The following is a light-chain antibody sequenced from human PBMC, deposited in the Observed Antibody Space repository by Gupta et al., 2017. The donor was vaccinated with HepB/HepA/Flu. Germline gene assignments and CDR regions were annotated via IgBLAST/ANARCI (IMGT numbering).Light chain of an antibody. CDR3: QQYANSPRT. CDR1: QSLSSSF. J-gene: IGKJ1*01. V-gene: IGKV3-20*01. Sequence: EIVLTQSPGTLSLSPGERATLSCRASQSLSSSFLVWFQQKPGQTPRLLIYGASSRATGIPDRFSGSGSGTDFTLTISRLEPEDFAVYYCQQYANSPRTFGQGTKVEIK. CDR2: GAS.